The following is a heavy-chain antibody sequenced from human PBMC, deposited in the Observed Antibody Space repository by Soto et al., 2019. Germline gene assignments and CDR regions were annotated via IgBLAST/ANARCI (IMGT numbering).Heavy chain of an antibody. Sequence: ASVKVSCKASGYTFTSYGISWVRQAPGQGLEWMGWISAYNGNTNYAQKLQGRVTMTTDTSTSTAYMELRSLRSDDTAVYYCARDTQWFGELFSLIFDYWGQGTLVTVSS. J-gene: IGHJ4*02. CDR3: ARDTQWFGELFSLIFDY. CDR2: ISAYNGNT. CDR1: GYTFTSYG. V-gene: IGHV1-18*01. D-gene: IGHD3-10*01.